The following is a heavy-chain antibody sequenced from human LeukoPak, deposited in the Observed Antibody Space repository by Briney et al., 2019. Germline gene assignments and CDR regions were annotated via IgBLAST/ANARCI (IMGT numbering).Heavy chain of an antibody. Sequence: GGSLRLSCAASGFTFSSYAMSWVRQAPGKGLEWVSAISGSGGSTYYADSVKGRLTISRDNSKNTLYLQMNSLRAEDTAVYSCANLPLRFSLDYWGQGTLVTVSS. CDR3: ANLPLRFSLDY. J-gene: IGHJ4*02. V-gene: IGHV3-23*01. CDR2: ISGSGGST. CDR1: GFTFSSYA. D-gene: IGHD3-3*01.